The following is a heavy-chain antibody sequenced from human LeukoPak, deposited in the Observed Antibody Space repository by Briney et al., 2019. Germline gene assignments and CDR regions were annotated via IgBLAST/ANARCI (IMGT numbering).Heavy chain of an antibody. CDR3: ARGYYYDSSGLGSDAFDI. CDR1: GFTFSSYS. J-gene: IGHJ3*02. D-gene: IGHD3-22*01. CDR2: ISGSSSPI. Sequence: GGSLRLSCAASGFTFSSYSMNWVRQAPGKGLEWVSYISGSSSPIYYADSVKGRFTISRDNAKNSLYLQMNSLRAEDTAVYYCARGYYYDSSGLGSDAFDIWAKGQWSPSLQ. V-gene: IGHV3-48*04.